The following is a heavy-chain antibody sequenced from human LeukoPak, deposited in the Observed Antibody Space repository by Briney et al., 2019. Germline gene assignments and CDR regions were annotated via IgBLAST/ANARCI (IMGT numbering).Heavy chain of an antibody. CDR1: GGSISSGGYY. Sequence: SQTLSLTCTVSGGSISSGGYYWSWIRQHPGKGLEWIGYIYYSGSTYYNPSLKSRVTISVDTSKNQFSLKLSSVTAADTAVYYCARHSKTVKSFPGYFDYWGQGTLVTVSS. CDR3: ARHSKTVKSFPGYFDY. V-gene: IGHV4-31*03. D-gene: IGHD4-17*01. CDR2: IYYSGST. J-gene: IGHJ4*02.